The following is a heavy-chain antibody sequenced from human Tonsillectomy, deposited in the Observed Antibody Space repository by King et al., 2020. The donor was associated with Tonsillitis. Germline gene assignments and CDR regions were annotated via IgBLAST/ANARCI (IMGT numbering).Heavy chain of an antibody. J-gene: IGHJ6*02. D-gene: IGHD6-13*01. Sequence: VQLVESGGGVVQPGRSLRLSCAASGFTFSSYGMHWVRQAPGKGLEWVAVISYDGSNKYYADSVKGRFTISRDNSKNTLYLQMSSLRAEDTAVYYCAKGQTKGSSSWFSGVYYYYYAMDVWGQGTTVTVSS. CDR2: ISYDGSNK. V-gene: IGHV3-30*18. CDR3: AKGQTKGSSSWFSGVYYYYYAMDV. CDR1: GFTFSSYG.